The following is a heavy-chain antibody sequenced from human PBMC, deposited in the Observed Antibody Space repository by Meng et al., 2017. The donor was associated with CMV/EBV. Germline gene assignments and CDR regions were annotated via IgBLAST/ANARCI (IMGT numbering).Heavy chain of an antibody. CDR2: IWYDGSNK. Sequence: GESLKISCAASGFTFSSYGMHWVRQAPGKGLEWVAVIWYDGSNKYYADSVKGRFTISRDNSKNTLYLQMNSLRAEDTAVYYCAKDGHYYDSSGSNFDYWGQGTLVTVSS. D-gene: IGHD3-22*01. CDR3: AKDGHYYDSSGSNFDY. CDR1: GFTFSSYG. J-gene: IGHJ4*02. V-gene: IGHV3-30*02.